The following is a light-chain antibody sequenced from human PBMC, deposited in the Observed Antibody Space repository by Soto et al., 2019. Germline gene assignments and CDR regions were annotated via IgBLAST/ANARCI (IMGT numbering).Light chain of an antibody. Sequence: QSVLTQPPSVSGSLGQFVTISCTGTSSDVGSYNRVSWYQQPPGPAPKLTPFAVRHRPSGVADRFSGSKSGNTASLTISGLQAEDEADYYCSSYKTSSTYVVGTGTKVPVL. CDR3: SSYKTSSTYV. CDR2: AVR. CDR1: SSDVGSYNR. J-gene: IGLJ1*01. V-gene: IGLV2-18*02.